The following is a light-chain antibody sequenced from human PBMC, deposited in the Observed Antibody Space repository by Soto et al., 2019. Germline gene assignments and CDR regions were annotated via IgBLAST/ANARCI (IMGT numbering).Light chain of an antibody. V-gene: IGKV1-33*01. CDR2: DAS. Sequence: DIQMTQSPSSLSASVGDRVTITCQASQDISNYLNWYQQKPGKAPKLLIYDASNLETGVPSRFSRSGSAKDFTFTISRLQPEDVATYYCQQYDNLLYTFGQGTKLEIK. CDR1: QDISNY. CDR3: QQYDNLLYT. J-gene: IGKJ2*01.